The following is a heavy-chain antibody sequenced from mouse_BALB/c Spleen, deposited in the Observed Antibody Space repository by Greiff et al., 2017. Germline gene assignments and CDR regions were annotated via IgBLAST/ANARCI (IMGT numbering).Heavy chain of an antibody. CDR2: INPSSGYT. Sequence: VQRVESGAELARPGASVKMSCKASGYTFTSYTMHWVKQRPGQGLEWIGYINPSSGYTNYNQKFKDKATLTADKSSSTAYMQLSSLTSEDSAVYYCARNDYYGAFDYWGQGTTLTVSS. CDR1: GYTFTSYT. J-gene: IGHJ2*01. D-gene: IGHD1-1*01. CDR3: ARNDYYGAFDY. V-gene: IGHV1-4*01.